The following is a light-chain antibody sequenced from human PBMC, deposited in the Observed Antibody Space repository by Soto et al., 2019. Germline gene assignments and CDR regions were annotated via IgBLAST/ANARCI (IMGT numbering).Light chain of an antibody. V-gene: IGLV2-14*01. CDR2: EVS. CDR1: SSDVGGYKY. Sequence: QSVLTQPASVSGSPGQSITISCTGTSSDVGGYKYVSWYQQHPGKAPKLMIYEVSSRPSGASNRFSGSKSGNTASLTISGLQAEDEADYYCSSYTSSSTPVFGTGTRSPS. CDR3: SSYTSSSTPV. J-gene: IGLJ1*01.